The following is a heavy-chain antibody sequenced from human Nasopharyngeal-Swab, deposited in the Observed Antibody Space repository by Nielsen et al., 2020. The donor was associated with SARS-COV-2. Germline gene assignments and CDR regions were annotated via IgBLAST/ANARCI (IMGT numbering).Heavy chain of an antibody. CDR2: ISSSSSYI. D-gene: IGHD3-3*01. Sequence: WIRQPPGKGLEWVSSISSSSSYIYYADSVKGRFTISRDNAKNSLYLQMNSLRAEDTAVYYCARDGLDYDFWSAYFMDVWGPGDHGHRLL. J-gene: IGHJ6*01. CDR3: ARDGLDYDFWSAYFMDV. V-gene: IGHV3-21*01.